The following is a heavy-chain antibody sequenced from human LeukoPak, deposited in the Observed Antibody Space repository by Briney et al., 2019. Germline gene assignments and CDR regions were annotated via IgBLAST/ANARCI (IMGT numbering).Heavy chain of an antibody. CDR3: AREVFYYADC. Sequence: SETLSLTCTVSGGSISSSSYYWGWIRQPPGKGLEWIGSIYYSGSTYYNPSLKSRVTISVDTSKNQFSLKLSSVTAADTAVYYCAREVFYYADCWGQGTLVTVSS. D-gene: IGHD3-10*01. J-gene: IGHJ4*02. CDR2: IYYSGST. CDR1: GGSISSSSYY. V-gene: IGHV4-39*02.